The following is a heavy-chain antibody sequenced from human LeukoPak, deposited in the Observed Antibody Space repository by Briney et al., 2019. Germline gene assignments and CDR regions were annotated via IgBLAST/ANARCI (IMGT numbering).Heavy chain of an antibody. D-gene: IGHD3-22*01. CDR3: ATTYYYDSSGYYYDNDY. V-gene: IGHV4-61*02. J-gene: IGHJ4*02. CDR1: GGSISSGSYY. Sequence: SETLSLTCTVSGGSISSGSYYWSWIRQPAGEGLEWIWRIYTSGSTNYNPSPKSRITIAGDTSKNQFSLKLSSVTAADTAVYYCATTYYYDSSGYYYDNDYWGQGTLVTVSS. CDR2: IYTSGST.